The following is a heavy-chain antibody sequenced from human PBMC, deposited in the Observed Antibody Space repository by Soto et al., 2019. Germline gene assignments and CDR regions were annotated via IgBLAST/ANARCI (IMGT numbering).Heavy chain of an antibody. D-gene: IGHD1-26*01. Sequence: SETLSLTCAGSGVSINSYYWSWIRQPPWKALEWIGYIYYSGTTNYNPSLKSRVTISVDTSKNQFSLRLSSVTAADTAVYYCARAGGRYAITAYDVWGPGTLVTVSS. CDR3: ARAGGRYAITAYDV. V-gene: IGHV4-59*01. J-gene: IGHJ3*01. CDR1: GVSINSYY. CDR2: IYYSGTT.